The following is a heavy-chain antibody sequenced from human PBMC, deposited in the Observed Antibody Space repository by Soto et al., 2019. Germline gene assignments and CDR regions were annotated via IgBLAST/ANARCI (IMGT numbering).Heavy chain of an antibody. V-gene: IGHV4-59*01. Sequence: TVSGGSISSYYWSWIRQPPGKGLEWIGYIYYSGSTNYNPSLKSRVTISVDTSKNQFSLKLSSVTAADTAVYYCARAGATMVRGYYYYYGMDVWGQGTTVTVS. J-gene: IGHJ6*02. D-gene: IGHD3-10*01. CDR1: GGSISSYY. CDR3: ARAGATMVRGYYYYYGMDV. CDR2: IYYSGST.